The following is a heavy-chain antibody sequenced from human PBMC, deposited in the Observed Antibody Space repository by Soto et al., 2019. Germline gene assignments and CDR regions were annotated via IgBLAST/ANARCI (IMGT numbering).Heavy chain of an antibody. CDR2: ISYDGGNK. CDR3: ARALWANHLADS. CDR1: GFTFDNYA. V-gene: IGHV3-30-3*01. J-gene: IGHJ4*02. Sequence: QVQLVESGGGVVQPGRSLRLSCAASGFTFDNYAVHWVRQAPGKGLEWVALISYDGGNKYYADSVKGRFTVSRDNSKNRLYLQMNSLRPEDTAVYYCARALWANHLADSWGQGTLVTVSS. D-gene: IGHD1-26*01.